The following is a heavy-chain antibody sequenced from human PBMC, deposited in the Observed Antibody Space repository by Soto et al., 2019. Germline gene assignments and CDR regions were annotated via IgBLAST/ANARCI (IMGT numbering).Heavy chain of an antibody. Sequence: ASVKVSCKTSGYPFINFAMHWVRQAPGQRLEWMGWINGGNGNTRYSEKLQDRVTITRDTSASTAYMDLSNLKFEDTAVYYCARHGITGSYYDAFDIWGQGTMVTVSS. J-gene: IGHJ3*02. V-gene: IGHV1-3*01. CDR1: GYPFINFA. CDR3: ARHGITGSYYDAFDI. D-gene: IGHD1-26*01. CDR2: INGGNGNT.